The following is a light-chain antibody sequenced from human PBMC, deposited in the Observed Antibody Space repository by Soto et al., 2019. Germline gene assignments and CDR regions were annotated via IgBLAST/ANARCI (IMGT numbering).Light chain of an antibody. Sequence: EIVMTQSPGTLSASPGERATLSCWASQTVGSNLAWYQQQPGQTPRLLMSAASSRATGIPDRFSGSGSGTDFTLTISRLEAEDFAVYYCQKSSSSPITFGQGTRREI. CDR2: AAS. J-gene: IGKJ5*01. CDR3: QKSSSSPIT. CDR1: QTVGSN. V-gene: IGKV3-20*01.